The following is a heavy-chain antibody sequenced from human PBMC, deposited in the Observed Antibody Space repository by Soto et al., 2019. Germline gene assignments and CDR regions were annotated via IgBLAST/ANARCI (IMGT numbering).Heavy chain of an antibody. CDR1: GFTFSDHY. CDR3: AQTAYFDAFDI. V-gene: IGHV3-72*01. J-gene: IGHJ3*02. CDR2: SRKKLGFYTR. Sequence: GGSLRLSCVASGFTFSDHYIDWVRQAPGKGLEWVGRSRKKLGFYTREYAASVEGRFTISRDDSRNSMYLEMNSLKREDTAVYYCAQTAYFDAFDIWGQGTMVTVSS. D-gene: IGHD1-1*01.